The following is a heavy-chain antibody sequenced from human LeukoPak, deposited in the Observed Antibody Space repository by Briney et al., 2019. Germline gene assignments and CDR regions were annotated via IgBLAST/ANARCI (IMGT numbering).Heavy chain of an antibody. CDR1: GFTFSSYA. Sequence: GRSLRLSCAASGFTFSSYARHWVRQAPGKGLEWVAVISYDGSNKYYADSVKGRFTISRDNSKNTLYLQMNSLRAEDTAVYYCARDHGGGSYFDYWGQGTLVTVSS. J-gene: IGHJ4*02. CDR2: ISYDGSNK. V-gene: IGHV3-30*04. D-gene: IGHD2-15*01. CDR3: ARDHGGGSYFDY.